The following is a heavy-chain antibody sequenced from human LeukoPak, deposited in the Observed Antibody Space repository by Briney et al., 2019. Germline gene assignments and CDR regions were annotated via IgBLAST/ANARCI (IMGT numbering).Heavy chain of an antibody. D-gene: IGHD6-13*01. CDR1: GYTFTGYY. Sequence: GASVKVSCKASGYTFTGYYMHWVRQAPGQGLEWMGWINPNSGGTNYAQKFQGRVTMTRDTSISTAYMELSRLRSDDTAVYYCARVDSSSWPNLYYFDYWGQGTLVTVSS. CDR3: ARVDSSSWPNLYYFDY. V-gene: IGHV1-2*02. J-gene: IGHJ4*02. CDR2: INPNSGGT.